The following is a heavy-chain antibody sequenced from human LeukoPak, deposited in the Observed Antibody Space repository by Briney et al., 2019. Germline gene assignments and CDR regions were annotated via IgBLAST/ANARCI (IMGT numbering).Heavy chain of an antibody. J-gene: IGHJ4*02. Sequence: SETLSLTCTVSGGSISSGSYYWSWIRQPAGKGLEWIGRIYTSGSTNYNPSLKSRVTISVDTSKNQFSLKLSSVTAADTAVYYCARGHGSGSYYGDYWGQGTLVTVSS. CDR1: GGSISSGSYY. V-gene: IGHV4-61*02. CDR3: ARGHGSGSYYGDY. D-gene: IGHD3-10*01. CDR2: IYTSGST.